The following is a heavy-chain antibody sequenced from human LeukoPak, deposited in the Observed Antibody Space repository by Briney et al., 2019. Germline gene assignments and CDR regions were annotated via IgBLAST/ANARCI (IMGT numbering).Heavy chain of an antibody. CDR3: ARGHNYGDTYWYFDL. CDR1: GGSISSYY. D-gene: IGHD4-17*01. Sequence: PSETLSLTCTVPGGSISSYYWSWIRQPPGKGLEWIGYIYYSGSTNYNPSLKSRVTISVDTSKNQFSLKLSSVTAADTAVYYCARGHNYGDTYWYFDLWGRGTLVTVSS. CDR2: IYYSGST. V-gene: IGHV4-59*12. J-gene: IGHJ2*01.